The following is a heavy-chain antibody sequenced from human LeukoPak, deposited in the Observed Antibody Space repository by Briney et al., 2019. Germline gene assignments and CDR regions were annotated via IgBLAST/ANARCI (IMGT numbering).Heavy chain of an antibody. CDR3: ASVRRGFGESSKYYSYYYMDV. CDR1: GGSISSTSYY. J-gene: IGHJ6*03. V-gene: IGHV4-39*02. D-gene: IGHD3-10*01. Sequence: PSETLSLTCTVSGGSISSTSYYWGWIRQPPGKGLEWIGNIYYSGNTYYKPSLNSRVTISVDTSKNHFSLKLSAVTAADTAVYSCASVRRGFGESSKYYSYYYMDVWGNGTTVTISS. CDR2: IYYSGNT.